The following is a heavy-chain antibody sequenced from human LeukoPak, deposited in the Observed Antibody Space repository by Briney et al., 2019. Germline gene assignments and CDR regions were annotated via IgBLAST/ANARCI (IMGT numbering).Heavy chain of an antibody. CDR1: GFTFSSYA. D-gene: IGHD3-9*01. CDR2: ISGSGGNT. J-gene: IGHJ6*02. CDR3: ARALRYFDWPHYYYYGMDV. Sequence: HPGGSLRLSCAASGFTFSSYAMSWVRQAPGKGLEWVSAISGSGGNTYYADSVKGRFTISRDNSKNTLYLQMNSLRAEDTAVYYCARALRYFDWPHYYYYGMDVWGQGTTVTVSS. V-gene: IGHV3-23*01.